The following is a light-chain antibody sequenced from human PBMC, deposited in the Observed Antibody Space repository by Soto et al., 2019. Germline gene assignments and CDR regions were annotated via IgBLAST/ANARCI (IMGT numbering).Light chain of an antibody. J-gene: IGKJ4*01. CDR2: GVS. V-gene: IGKV3-20*01. CDR1: QGVSRGY. Sequence: EIVLTPSPGTLSLSPGERATLSCRASQGVSRGYLAWYQQKAGQAPRLLIYGVSSRATGVSHRFSGSGSGTDFTLTISGLQSEDFAVYYCQQYNNWPLTFGGGTKVDI. CDR3: QQYNNWPLT.